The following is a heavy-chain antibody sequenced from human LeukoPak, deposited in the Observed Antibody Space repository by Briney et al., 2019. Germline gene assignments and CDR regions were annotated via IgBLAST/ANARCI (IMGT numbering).Heavy chain of an antibody. CDR2: IYYGGST. CDR3: ARVDGDGYNFY. CDR1: GGSISSSSYY. Sequence: SETLSLTCTVSGGSISSSSYYWGWIRQPPGKGLEWIVSIYYGGSTYYNPSLKSRVTISVDASKNQFSLKLSAVTAADTAVYYCARVDGDGYNFYWGQGTLVTVSS. V-gene: IGHV4-39*07. J-gene: IGHJ4*02. D-gene: IGHD5-24*01.